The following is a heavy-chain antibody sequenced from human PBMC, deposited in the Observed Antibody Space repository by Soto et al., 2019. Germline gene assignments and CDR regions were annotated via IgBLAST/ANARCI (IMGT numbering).Heavy chain of an antibody. CDR1: GYTFTGYG. CDR3: ARDERYYYDSSRLYPSDY. D-gene: IGHD3-22*01. V-gene: IGHV1-18*01. CDR2: ISAYNGNT. Sequence: ASVKVSFKAAGYTFTGYGISWVRQAPGQGLEWMGWISAYNGNTNYAQKLQGRVTMTTDTSTSTAYMELRSLRSDDTAVYYCARDERYYYDSSRLYPSDYWGQGTLVTVSS. J-gene: IGHJ4*02.